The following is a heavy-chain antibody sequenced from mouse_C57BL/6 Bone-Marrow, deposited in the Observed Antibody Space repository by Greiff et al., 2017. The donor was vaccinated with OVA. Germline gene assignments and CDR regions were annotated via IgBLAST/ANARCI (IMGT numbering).Heavy chain of an antibody. J-gene: IGHJ3*01. Sequence: EVKLVESGGGLVQPGASLKLSCESNEYAFPSHDMSWVRKTPENRLELVAAIIRDGGSTYYPDTMERRFIISRDNTKKTLYLQMSSLRSEDTALYYCAYSNGAYWGQGTLVTVSA. CDR2: IIRDGGST. V-gene: IGHV5-2*03. CDR3: AYSNGAY. D-gene: IGHD2-5*01. CDR1: EYAFPSHD.